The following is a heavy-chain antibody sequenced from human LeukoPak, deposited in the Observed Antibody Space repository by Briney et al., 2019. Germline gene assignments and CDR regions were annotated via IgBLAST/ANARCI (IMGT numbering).Heavy chain of an antibody. Sequence: PSETLSLTCTVSGGSISSGDYYWSWIRQPPGKGLEWIGYIYHSGSTYYNPSLKSRVTISVDRSKNQFSLKLSSVTAADTAVYYCARGVVVVPAAIPDVWGKGITVTVSS. J-gene: IGHJ6*04. CDR2: IYHSGST. V-gene: IGHV4-30-4*01. CDR1: GGSISSGDYY. D-gene: IGHD2-2*01. CDR3: ARGVVVVPAAIPDV.